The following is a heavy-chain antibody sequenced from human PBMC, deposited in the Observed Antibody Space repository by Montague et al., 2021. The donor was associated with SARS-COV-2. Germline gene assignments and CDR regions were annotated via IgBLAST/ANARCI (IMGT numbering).Heavy chain of an antibody. Sequence: TLSLTCTVSGGSISSGSYYWSWIRQPAGKGLEWIGRIHTSGTTDYSFSLKSRVTMSVDTSKNQFSLKVNSVTAADTAMYYCARGVVAAPPVVDYWGRGTLVPVPS. J-gene: IGHJ4*02. D-gene: IGHD2-15*01. CDR2: IHTSGTT. V-gene: IGHV4-61*02. CDR3: ARGVVAAPPVVDY. CDR1: GGSISSGSYY.